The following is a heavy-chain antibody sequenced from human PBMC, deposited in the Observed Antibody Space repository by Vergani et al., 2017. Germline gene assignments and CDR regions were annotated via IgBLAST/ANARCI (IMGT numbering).Heavy chain of an antibody. D-gene: IGHD3-10*01. CDR1: GGSVSSGSYY. CDR3: ARDHGPSMVRGVPVYYYYGMDV. CDR2: IYYSGST. J-gene: IGHJ6*02. V-gene: IGHV4-61*01. Sequence: QVQLQESGPGLVKPSETLSLTCTVSGGSVSSGSYYWSWIRQPPGKGLEWIGYIYYSGSTNYNPSLKRRVTISVDTSKNQFSLKLSSVTAADTAVYYCARDHGPSMVRGVPVYYYYGMDVWGQGTTVTVSS.